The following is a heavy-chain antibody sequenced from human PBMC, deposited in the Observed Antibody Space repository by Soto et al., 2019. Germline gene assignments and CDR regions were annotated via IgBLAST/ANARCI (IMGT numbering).Heavy chain of an antibody. V-gene: IGHV3-66*01. CDR1: GFTVSSNY. D-gene: IGHD1-26*01. Sequence: GGSLRLSCAASGFTVSSNYMSWVRQAPGKGLEWVSVIYSGGSTYYADSVKGSFTISRDNSKNTLYLQMNSLRAEDTAVYYCAREGSGSYPDAFDIWGQGTMVTVSS. J-gene: IGHJ3*02. CDR3: AREGSGSYPDAFDI. CDR2: IYSGGST.